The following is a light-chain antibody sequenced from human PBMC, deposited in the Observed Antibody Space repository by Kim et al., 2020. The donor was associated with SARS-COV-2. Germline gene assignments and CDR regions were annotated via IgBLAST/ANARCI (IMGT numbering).Light chain of an antibody. CDR1: TLADQY. CDR2: QDT. CDR3: QAWDSSTVV. V-gene: IGLV3-1*01. J-gene: IGLJ2*01. Sequence: SYELTQPPSVSVSPGQTASITCSGDTLADQYACWYQQKPGQSPVLVIYQDTKRPSGIPERFSGSNSGNTATLTISGNQAEDEADYYCQAWDSSTVVFGGGTQLTVL.